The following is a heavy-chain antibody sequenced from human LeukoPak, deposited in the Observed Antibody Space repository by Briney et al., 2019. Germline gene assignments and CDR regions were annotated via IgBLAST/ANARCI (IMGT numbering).Heavy chain of an antibody. V-gene: IGHV3-15*01. CDR1: GFTFSNAW. Sequence: GGSLRLSCAASGFTFSNAWMSWVRQAPGKGLEWVGRIKSKTDGGTTDYAAPVKGRFTISRDDSKNTLYLQMNSLKTKDTAVYYCTTDLVEGDYLAWLDYWGQGTLVTVSS. D-gene: IGHD4-17*01. CDR2: IKSKTDGGTT. CDR3: TTDLVEGDYLAWLDY. J-gene: IGHJ4*02.